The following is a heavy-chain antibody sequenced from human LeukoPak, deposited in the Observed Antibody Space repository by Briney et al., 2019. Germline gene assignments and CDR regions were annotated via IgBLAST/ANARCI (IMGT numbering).Heavy chain of an antibody. CDR3: AKDHYDYIRGTYEFDY. J-gene: IGHJ4*02. D-gene: IGHD3-16*01. V-gene: IGHV3-30*18. CDR1: GFTFSSYG. CDR2: ISYDGSNK. Sequence: GGSLRLSCAASGFTFSSYGVHWVRQAPGKGLEWEAVISYDGSNKFYADSVKGRFTISRDNSKNTLYMQMNSLRAEDTAVYYCAKDHYDYIRGTYEFDYWGQGTLVTVSS.